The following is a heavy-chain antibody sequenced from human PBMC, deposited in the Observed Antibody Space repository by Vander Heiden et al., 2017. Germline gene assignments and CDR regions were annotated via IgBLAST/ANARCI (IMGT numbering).Heavy chain of an antibody. Sequence: QFQLVQSGTEVKKPGGSGRVSCKTFGFTFTHFGFTWVRQAPGQGLEWMGWISAYNGNTNYAQKFQGRVTMTTDTSTTILYMDLRSLRSDDTAVYYCARGGTSTGGGWFDPWGQGTQVIVSS. J-gene: IGHJ5*02. CDR3: ARGGTSTGGGWFDP. V-gene: IGHV1-18*01. CDR2: ISAYNGNT. D-gene: IGHD3-10*01. CDR1: GFTFTHFG.